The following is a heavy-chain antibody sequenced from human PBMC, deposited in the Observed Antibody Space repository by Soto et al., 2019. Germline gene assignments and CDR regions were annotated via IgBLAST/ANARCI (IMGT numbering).Heavy chain of an antibody. Sequence: GASVKVSCKASGGTFSSYAMSWVRQAPGQGLEWMGGIIPIFGTANYAQKFQGRVTITADESTSTAYMELSSLRSEDTAVYYCASNWYGVAEYFQHWGQGTLVTVSS. CDR2: IIPIFGTA. D-gene: IGHD1-1*01. CDR3: ASNWYGVAEYFQH. V-gene: IGHV1-69*13. J-gene: IGHJ1*01. CDR1: GGTFSSYA.